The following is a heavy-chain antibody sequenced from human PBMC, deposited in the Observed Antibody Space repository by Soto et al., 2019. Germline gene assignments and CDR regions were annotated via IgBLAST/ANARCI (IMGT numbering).Heavy chain of an antibody. CDR2: TYNGNT. Sequence: QGQLVQSGPEGKKPGASVKVSCKTSGYTFTTYGITWVRQAPGQRLEWMGWTYNGNTNYAQKFQGRVTMTTDTSTNTAYMELRRLRSDDTAVYYCARRVGLAPVYDAFDIWGHGTLVTVCS. D-gene: IGHD2-8*01. V-gene: IGHV1-18*01. CDR3: ARRVGLAPVYDAFDI. J-gene: IGHJ3*02. CDR1: GYTFTTYG.